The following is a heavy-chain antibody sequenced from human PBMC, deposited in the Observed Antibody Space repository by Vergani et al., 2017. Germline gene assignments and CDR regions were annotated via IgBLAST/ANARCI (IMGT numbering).Heavy chain of an antibody. J-gene: IGHJ6*03. V-gene: IGHV1-69*01. D-gene: IGHD2-21*02. CDR2: IIPIFGTA. CDR1: GGTFSSYA. CDR3: ARSRCGGDCYYYYYYYMDV. Sequence: QVQLVQSGAEVKKPGSSVKVSCKASGGTFSSYAISWVRQAPGQWLEWMGGIIPIFGTANYAQKFQGRVTITADESKSTAYMELSRLRSEDTAVYYCARSRCGGDCYYYYYYYMDVWGKGTTVTVSS.